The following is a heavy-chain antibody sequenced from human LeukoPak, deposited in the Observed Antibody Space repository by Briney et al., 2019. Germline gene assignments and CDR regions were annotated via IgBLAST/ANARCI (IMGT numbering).Heavy chain of an antibody. CDR2: IHNSGTT. Sequence: SETLSLTCTVSGGSISTYYWSWFRQSPGRGLEWIGYIHNSGTTNYNPSLKSRVTFSVDTSNNQFSLKLSSVPAADTAVYYCARWYSSGWAFDYWGQGTLVTVSS. D-gene: IGHD6-19*01. V-gene: IGHV4-59*01. CDR1: GGSISTYY. J-gene: IGHJ4*02. CDR3: ARWYSSGWAFDY.